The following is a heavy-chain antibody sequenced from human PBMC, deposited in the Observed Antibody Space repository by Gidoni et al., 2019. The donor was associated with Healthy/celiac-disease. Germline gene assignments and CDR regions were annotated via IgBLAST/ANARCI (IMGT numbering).Heavy chain of an antibody. V-gene: IGHV4-39*01. J-gene: IGHJ4*02. CDR2: IYYSGST. D-gene: IGHD2-21*01. CDR1: GGSISSSSYY. Sequence: QLQLQESGPGLVKPSATLSLTCTVSGGSISSSSYYWGWIRQPPGKGLEWIGSIYYSGSTYYNPSLKSRVTISVDTSKNQFSLKLSSVTAADTAVYYCARQLVSYFDYWGQGTLVTVSS. CDR3: ARQLVSYFDY.